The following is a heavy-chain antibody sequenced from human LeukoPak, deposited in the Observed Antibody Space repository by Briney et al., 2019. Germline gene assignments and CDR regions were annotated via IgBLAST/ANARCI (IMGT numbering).Heavy chain of an antibody. CDR1: GFTVSSNY. V-gene: IGHV3-53*01. CDR3: ARSIAVASGVFDY. J-gene: IGHJ4*02. D-gene: IGHD6-19*01. Sequence: PGGSLRLSCAASGFTVSSNYMSWVRQAPGKGLEWVSVIYSGGSTDYADSVKGRFTISRDNSKNTVYLQMNSLRAEDTAVYYCARSIAVASGVFDYWGQGTLVTVSS. CDR2: IYSGGST.